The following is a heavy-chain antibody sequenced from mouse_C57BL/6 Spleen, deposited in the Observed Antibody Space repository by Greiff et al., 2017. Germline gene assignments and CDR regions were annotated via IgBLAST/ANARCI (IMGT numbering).Heavy chain of an antibody. J-gene: IGHJ4*01. Sequence: QVQLQQPGAELVRPGTSVKLSCKASGYTFTSYWMHWVKQRPGQGLEWIGVIDPSDSYTNYNQKFKGKATLTVDTSSITAYMQLSSLTSEDSAVYYCARELQNYYAMDYWGQGTSVTVSS. D-gene: IGHD1-3*01. CDR3: ARELQNYYAMDY. CDR1: GYTFTSYW. CDR2: IDPSDSYT. V-gene: IGHV1-59*01.